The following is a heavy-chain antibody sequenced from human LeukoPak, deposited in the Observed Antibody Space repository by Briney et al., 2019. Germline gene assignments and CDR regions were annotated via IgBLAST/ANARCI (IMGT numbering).Heavy chain of an antibody. J-gene: IGHJ4*02. Sequence: GGSLRLSCAASGFTFSSYAMSWVRQAPGMGLEWVSAISGSAASTYYADSVKGRFTISRDNAKNSLYLQMNSLRVDDTAVYYCARSGSDNDYWGQGTLVTVSS. V-gene: IGHV3-23*01. CDR1: GFTFSSYA. CDR3: ARSGSDNDY. D-gene: IGHD6-25*01. CDR2: ISGSAAST.